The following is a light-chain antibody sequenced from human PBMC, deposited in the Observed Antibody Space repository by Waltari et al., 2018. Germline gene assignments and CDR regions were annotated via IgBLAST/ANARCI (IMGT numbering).Light chain of an antibody. CDR2: EVP. CDR3: CSSPESSTSWV. CDR1: RSDLGSYHL. V-gene: IGLV2-23*02. Sequence: QSALTQPASVSGSPGQSITISCTGLRSDLGSYHLSSWFQQHPDKAPTRLVYEVPKRPSEVSNRFSGAASGNTAYLTISGLQAEDEADYYCCSSPESSTSWVFGGGTKLTVL. J-gene: IGLJ3*02.